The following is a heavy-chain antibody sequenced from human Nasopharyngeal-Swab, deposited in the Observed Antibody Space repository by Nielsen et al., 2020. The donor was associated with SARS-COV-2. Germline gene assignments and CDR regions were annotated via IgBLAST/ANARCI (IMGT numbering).Heavy chain of an antibody. J-gene: IGHJ6*03. CDR2: IYTSGST. Sequence: SETLSLTCTVSGGSISSGSYYWSWIRQPAGKGLEWIGRIYTSGSTNYNPSLKSRVTISVDTSKNQFSLKLSSVTAAGTAVYYCARDLAYCSSTSCHISGSYYYYYMDVWGKGTTVTVSS. D-gene: IGHD2-2*01. CDR1: GGSISSGSYY. CDR3: ARDLAYCSSTSCHISGSYYYYYMDV. V-gene: IGHV4-61*02.